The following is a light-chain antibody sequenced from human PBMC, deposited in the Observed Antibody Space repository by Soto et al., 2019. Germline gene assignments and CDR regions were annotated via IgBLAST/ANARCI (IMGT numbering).Light chain of an antibody. V-gene: IGKV2-28*01. CDR2: LGS. J-gene: IGKJ1*01. Sequence: DNLMTQSPLSLPVTPGGKASISCRSSQSLLHSNGYNYLDWYLQKPGQSPQLLIYLGSNRASGVPDRFSGSGSGTDFTLKISRVEGEDVGVYYCMQPLQSWKFGQGTKVDI. CDR3: MQPLQSWK. CDR1: QSLLHSNGYNY.